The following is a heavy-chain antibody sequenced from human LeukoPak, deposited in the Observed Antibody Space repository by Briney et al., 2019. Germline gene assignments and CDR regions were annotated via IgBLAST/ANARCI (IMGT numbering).Heavy chain of an antibody. CDR1: GFTFSRYW. Sequence: GGSLRLSCAASGFTFSRYWMHWVRQAPGKGLMWVSRISPDGSTTLYADSVKGRFTISRDNAKNTLYLQMNSLRVEDTAVYYCAITGGPTVTAFDLWGQGILVTVSS. J-gene: IGHJ4*02. D-gene: IGHD4-17*01. V-gene: IGHV3-74*03. CDR3: AITGGPTVTAFDL. CDR2: ISPDGSTT.